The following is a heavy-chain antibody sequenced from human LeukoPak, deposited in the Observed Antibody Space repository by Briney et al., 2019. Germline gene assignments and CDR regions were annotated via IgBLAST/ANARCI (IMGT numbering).Heavy chain of an antibody. V-gene: IGHV3-23*01. CDR1: GFTFSSYA. CDR3: ARDEKYYDSSGYAGY. Sequence: HPGGSLRLSCAASGFTFSSYAMSWVRQAPGKGLEWVSAISGSGGSTYYADSVKGRFTISRDNSKNTLYLQMNSLRAEDTAVYYCARDEKYYDSSGYAGYWGQGTLVTVSS. J-gene: IGHJ4*02. CDR2: ISGSGGST. D-gene: IGHD3-22*01.